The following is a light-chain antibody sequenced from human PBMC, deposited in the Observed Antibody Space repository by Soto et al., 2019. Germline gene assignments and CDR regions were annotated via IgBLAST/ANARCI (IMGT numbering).Light chain of an antibody. CDR1: QSISSY. J-gene: IGKJ4*01. Sequence: EIVLTQSPATLSLSPGERATLSCRASQSISSYLAWYQQKRGQAPRLLIYDASNRATGITARFSGSGSGTDFILTISHLEPEDFAVYYCQQRSNGLTFGGGTKVEIK. CDR3: QQRSNGLT. CDR2: DAS. V-gene: IGKV3-11*01.